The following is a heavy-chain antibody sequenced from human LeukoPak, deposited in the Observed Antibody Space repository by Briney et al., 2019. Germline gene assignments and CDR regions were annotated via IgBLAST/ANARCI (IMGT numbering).Heavy chain of an antibody. CDR2: IYTSGST. V-gene: IGHV4-61*02. Sequence: PSETLSLTCTVSGGSISSGSYYWSWIRQPAGKGLEWIGRIYTSGSTNYNPSLKSRVTISVDTSKNQFSLKLSSVTAADTAVYYCARVVDYYDSSGYYYALDYWGQGTLVTVSS. CDR1: GGSISSGSYY. D-gene: IGHD3-22*01. CDR3: ARVVDYYDSSGYYYALDY. J-gene: IGHJ4*02.